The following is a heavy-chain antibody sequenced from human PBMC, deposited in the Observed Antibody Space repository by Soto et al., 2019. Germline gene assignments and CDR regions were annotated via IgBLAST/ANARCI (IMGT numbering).Heavy chain of an antibody. CDR3: TRGGRFPRSWFET. D-gene: IGHD3-10*01. J-gene: IGHJ5*02. CDR1: GGSFRNYY. Sequence: SETLSLTCGVYGGSFRNYYWIWVRQPPGKGLEWIGEVNHSGEATYNPSLQSRVTISLDTSNNHFSLKMTSLTAADTALYFCTRGGRFPRSWFETWGPEAQVNTSS. V-gene: IGHV4-34*01. CDR2: VNHSGEA.